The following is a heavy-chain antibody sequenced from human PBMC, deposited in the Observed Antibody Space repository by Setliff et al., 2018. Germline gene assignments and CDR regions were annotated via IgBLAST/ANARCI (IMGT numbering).Heavy chain of an antibody. CDR3: AREGRSSTRGWYMDA. D-gene: IGHD2-2*01. CDR2: IYYSGST. J-gene: IGHJ6*03. CDR1: DDSISSRHYY. V-gene: IGHV4-61*10. Sequence: SETLSLTCTVSDDSISSRHYYWSWIRQPAGKGLEWIGYIYYSGSTNYNPSLKSRVTISLDTSKNQFSLKLRSMTAADTAVYFCAREGRSSTRGWYMDAWGKGTSVTVSS.